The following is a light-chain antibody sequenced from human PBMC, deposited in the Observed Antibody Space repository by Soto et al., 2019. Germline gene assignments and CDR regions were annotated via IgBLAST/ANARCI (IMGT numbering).Light chain of an antibody. J-gene: IGKJ2*01. CDR3: QQYDNLPYT. CDR1: QDIYNF. V-gene: IGKV1-33*01. Sequence: DIQMTQSPSSLSASVGDRVTVTCQASQDIYNFLNWYQQQPGKAPKLLIYDASNLETGVPSRFSGSGSGTDFTFTISSLQPEDIATYFCQQYDNLPYTFGQGTKLEIK. CDR2: DAS.